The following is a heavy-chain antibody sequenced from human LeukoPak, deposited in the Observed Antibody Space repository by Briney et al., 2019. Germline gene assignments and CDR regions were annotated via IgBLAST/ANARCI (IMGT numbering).Heavy chain of an antibody. Sequence: SETLSLTCAVYGGSFSGYYWSWIRQPPGKGLEWIGEINHSGSTNYSPSLKSRVTISIDTSKNQFSLKVNFVTAADTAVYYCARGINWSDRYFDYWGQGTLVTVSS. CDR2: INHSGST. CDR3: ARGINWSDRYFDY. J-gene: IGHJ4*02. CDR1: GGSFSGYY. V-gene: IGHV4-34*01. D-gene: IGHD1-1*01.